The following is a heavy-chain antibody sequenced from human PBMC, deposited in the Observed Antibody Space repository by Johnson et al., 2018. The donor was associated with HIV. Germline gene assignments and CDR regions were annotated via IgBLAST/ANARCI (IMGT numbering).Heavy chain of an antibody. D-gene: IGHD2-8*02. J-gene: IGHJ3*02. CDR3: ARDNEDIVLVGAFDI. Sequence: VQLVESGGGLVQPGGSLRLSCAASGFTFSSYAMHWVRQAPGKGLEWVAVISYDGSNKYYADSVKGRFTISRDNSKNTLYLQMNSLRAEDTAVYYCARDNEDIVLVGAFDIWGQGTMVTVSS. CDR1: GFTFSSYA. V-gene: IGHV3-30-3*01. CDR2: ISYDGSNK.